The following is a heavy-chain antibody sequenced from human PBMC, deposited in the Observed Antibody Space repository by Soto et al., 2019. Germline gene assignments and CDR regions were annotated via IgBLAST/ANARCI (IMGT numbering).Heavy chain of an antibody. CDR2: IYHSGST. CDR1: GGSISSSNW. V-gene: IGHV4-4*02. D-gene: IGHD1-26*01. CDR3: ARVGSGSYYDPGY. J-gene: IGHJ4*02. Sequence: QVQLQESGPGLVKPSGTLSLTCAVSGGSISSSNWWSWVRQPPGKGLEWIGEIYHSGSTNYNPSLNSRVSISVDKSKNQFSMKLRSVTAADTAVYYCARVGSGSYYDPGYWGQGTLVTVSS.